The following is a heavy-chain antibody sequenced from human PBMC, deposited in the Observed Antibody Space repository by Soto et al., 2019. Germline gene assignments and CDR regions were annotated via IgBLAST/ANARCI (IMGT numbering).Heavy chain of an antibody. CDR1: GFTFCSYS. V-gene: IGHV3-21*01. J-gene: IGHJ6*03. Sequence: PGGSLRLSCAASGFTFCSYSMNWVRQAPGKGLEWVSSISSSSNKYYADSVKGRFTISRDNSKNTLYLQMNSLRAEDTAVYYCAKTHLQLPATMDVWGKGTTVTVSS. CDR2: ISSSSNK. CDR3: AKTHLQLPATMDV. D-gene: IGHD2-2*01.